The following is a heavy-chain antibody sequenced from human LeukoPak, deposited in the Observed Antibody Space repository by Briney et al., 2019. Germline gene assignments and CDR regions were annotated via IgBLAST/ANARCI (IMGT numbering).Heavy chain of an antibody. Sequence: PGGSLILSCAASGFTFSSYAMSWVRQAPGKGLEWVSAISTSGGSTYYADSVKGRFTISRDNSKNTLYLQMNSLSAEDTAVYYCAKRASPPYYFDYWGQGTLVTVSS. CDR2: ISTSGGST. J-gene: IGHJ4*02. CDR3: AKRASPPYYFDY. V-gene: IGHV3-23*01. CDR1: GFTFSSYA.